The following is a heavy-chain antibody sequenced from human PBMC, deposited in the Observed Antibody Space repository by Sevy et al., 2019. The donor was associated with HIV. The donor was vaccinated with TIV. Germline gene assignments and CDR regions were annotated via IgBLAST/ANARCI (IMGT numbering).Heavy chain of an antibody. Sequence: ASVKVSCKASGGTFSSYAISWVRQAPGQGLEWMGGIIPIFGTANYAQKFQGRVTITADESTSTAYMELSSLRSEDTAVYYCARERQQLVLWSSFDXWGQGTLVTVSS. CDR3: ARERQQLVLWSSFDX. V-gene: IGHV1-69*13. D-gene: IGHD6-13*01. CDR1: GGTFSSYA. CDR2: IIPIFGTA. J-gene: IGHJ4*02.